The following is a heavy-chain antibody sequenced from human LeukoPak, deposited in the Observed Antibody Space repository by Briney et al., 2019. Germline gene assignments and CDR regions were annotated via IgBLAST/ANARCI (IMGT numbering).Heavy chain of an antibody. D-gene: IGHD3-16*01. V-gene: IGHV3-48*04. CDR3: ARGFFRVWGGVAAHSPFDY. J-gene: IGHJ4*02. CDR2: ISSSGSTI. CDR1: GFTFSSYS. Sequence: GGSLRLSCAASGFTFSSYSMNWVRQAPGKGLEWVSYISSSGSTIYYADSVKGRFTISRDNAKNSLYLQMNSLRAEDTAVYYCARGFFRVWGGVAAHSPFDYWGQGTLVTVSS.